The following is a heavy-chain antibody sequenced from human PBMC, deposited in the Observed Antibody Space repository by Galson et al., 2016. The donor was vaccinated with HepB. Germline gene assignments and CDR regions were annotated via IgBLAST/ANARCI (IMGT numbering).Heavy chain of an antibody. CDR2: ISSSSSYI. Sequence: SLRLSCAASGFTFSTYSMNWVRQAPGKGLEWVSFISSSSSYIYYADSVKGRFTISRDNAKNALYLQINGLRAEDTAVYYCARDGPILRFLYGMDVWGQGTTVTVSS. D-gene: IGHD3-3*01. V-gene: IGHV3-21*01. CDR1: GFTFSTYS. J-gene: IGHJ6*02. CDR3: ARDGPILRFLYGMDV.